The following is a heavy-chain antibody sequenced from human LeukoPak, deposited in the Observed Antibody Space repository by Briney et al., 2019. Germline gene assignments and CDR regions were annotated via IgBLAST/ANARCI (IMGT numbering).Heavy chain of an antibody. CDR3: ARSSPNYDFGV. D-gene: IGHD3-3*01. CDR1: GGSISSTSYY. V-gene: IGHV4-39*01. J-gene: IGHJ6*04. Sequence: SETLSLTCTVSGGSISSTSYYWGWIRQTPGKGLECIGIIYYTGTTYYNPSLKSRVTISVDTSKNQFSLKLSSVTAADTAVYYCARSSPNYDFGVWGKGTTVTVSS. CDR2: IYYTGTT.